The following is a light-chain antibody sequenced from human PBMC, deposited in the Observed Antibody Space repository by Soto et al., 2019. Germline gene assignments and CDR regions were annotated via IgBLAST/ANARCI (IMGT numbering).Light chain of an antibody. CDR3: QQYGSSGT. CDR2: GAS. J-gene: IGKJ1*01. Sequence: EILLTQSPGTLSLSPGERATLSCRASQSVSNNYLAWYQQKPGQAPRLLIYGASNRATGIPDSFSGSGSGTDFTLTISRMEPEDFAVYYCQQYGSSGTFGHGTQVDIK. CDR1: QSVSNNY. V-gene: IGKV3-20*01.